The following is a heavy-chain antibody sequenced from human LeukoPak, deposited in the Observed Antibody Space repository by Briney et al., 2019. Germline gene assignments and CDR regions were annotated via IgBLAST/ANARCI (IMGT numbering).Heavy chain of an antibody. CDR3: ARRRTGIPGEAFDY. CDR1: GSSFSTYY. CDR2: IYNTETT. Sequence: AETLSLTCTVSGSSFSTYYWTWVRHPPGEGLEWVGYIYNTETTNNNPPLKRRVTNSIDTSNNQFSLTLSSVTAADTAIYYFARRRTGIPGEAFDYRGQGTLVTVSS. D-gene: IGHD1-1*01. V-gene: IGHV4-59*01. J-gene: IGHJ4*02.